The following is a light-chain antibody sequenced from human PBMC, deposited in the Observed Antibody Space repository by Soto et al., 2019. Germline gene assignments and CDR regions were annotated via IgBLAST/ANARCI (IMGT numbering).Light chain of an antibody. Sequence: IMLTQSPGTLSLSPGERVTLSCRASQSVSSTYVAWYQQKSGQAPRLLIYGASSRATGIPDRFSGSGSGTDFTLTISRLEPEDFAVYYCHQYVSSWTFGEGTKVDIK. V-gene: IGKV3-20*01. CDR3: HQYVSSWT. J-gene: IGKJ1*01. CDR1: QSVSSTY. CDR2: GAS.